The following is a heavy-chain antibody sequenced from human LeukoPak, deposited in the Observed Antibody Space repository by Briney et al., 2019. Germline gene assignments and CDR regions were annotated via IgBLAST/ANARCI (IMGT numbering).Heavy chain of an antibody. Sequence: SETLSLTCTVSGVSISSSNSYWGWIRQPPGKGLEWIGSIYYSGNTYYNASLKSRVTISVDTSKNQFSLKLSSVTAADTAVYYCARSKDIRMGSKRGIEMDYWGQGTLVTVSS. CDR2: IYYSGNT. D-gene: IGHD5-24*01. CDR3: ARSKDIRMGSKRGIEMDY. V-gene: IGHV4-39*07. CDR1: GVSISSSNSY. J-gene: IGHJ4*02.